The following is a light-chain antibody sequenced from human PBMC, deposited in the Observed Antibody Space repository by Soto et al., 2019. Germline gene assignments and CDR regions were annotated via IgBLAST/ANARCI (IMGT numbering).Light chain of an antibody. J-gene: IGKJ3*01. CDR3: HQYGTAPLT. CDR2: GAS. Sequence: VLTQSPGSLSLSPGERTTLSCRASQTVAANYLAWYQQKRGQAPRLLIYGASSRATGIPDRFSGSGSGTDFTLTISRLEPEDFSVYYCHQYGTAPLTFGPGTKVDIK. V-gene: IGKV3-20*01. CDR1: QTVAANY.